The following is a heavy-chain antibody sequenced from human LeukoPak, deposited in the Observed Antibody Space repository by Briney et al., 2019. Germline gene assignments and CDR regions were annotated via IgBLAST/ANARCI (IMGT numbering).Heavy chain of an antibody. Sequence: PSETLSLTCAVYGGSFSGYYWSWIRQPPGKGREWIGEINHSGSTNYNPSLKSRVTISVDTSKNQFSLKLSSVTAADTAVYYCARVGLGRWFDPWGQGTLVTVSS. CDR3: ARVGLGRWFDP. V-gene: IGHV4-34*01. CDR2: INHSGST. CDR1: GGSFSGYY. J-gene: IGHJ5*02.